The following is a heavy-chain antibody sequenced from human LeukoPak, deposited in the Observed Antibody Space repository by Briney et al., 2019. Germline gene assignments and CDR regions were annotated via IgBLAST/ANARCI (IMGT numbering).Heavy chain of an antibody. J-gene: IGHJ4*02. CDR2: TWYDGDKK. CDR3: ARDGYYDFLTGYIDS. Sequence: GGSLRLSCTASGFILRSYGMHWVRQVPGKGLEWVAITWYDGDKKHYADSVKGRFTISRDNSNNMLYLQMNSLRVEDTAVYYCARDGYYDFLTGYIDSWGQGTLVTVSS. CDR1: GFILRSYG. V-gene: IGHV3-33*01. D-gene: IGHD3-9*01.